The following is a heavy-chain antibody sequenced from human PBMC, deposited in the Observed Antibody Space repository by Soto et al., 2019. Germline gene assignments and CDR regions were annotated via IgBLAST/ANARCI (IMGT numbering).Heavy chain of an antibody. J-gene: IGHJ6*02. CDR3: ARSHGSSSSLDIYYYYYYGMDV. V-gene: IGHV1-69*01. Sequence: QVQLVQSGAEVKKPGSSVKVSCKAPGGTFSTYAISWVRQAPGQGLEWMGGVIPIFGTPKYAQKFQGRVTITADESTSTGYMELRSPRSEDTAVYYCARSHGSSSSLDIYYYYYYGMDVWGQGTTVTVSS. D-gene: IGHD2-2*01. CDR2: VIPIFGTP. CDR1: GGTFSTYA.